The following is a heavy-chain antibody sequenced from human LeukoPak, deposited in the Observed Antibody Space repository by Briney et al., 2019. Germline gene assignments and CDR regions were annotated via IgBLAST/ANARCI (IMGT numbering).Heavy chain of an antibody. CDR3: AREYDYGVSRADY. CDR2: INQDGSEK. D-gene: IGHD4-17*01. CDR1: GFTFSSYW. Sequence: GGSLRLSCAASGFTFSSYWMSWVRQAPGKGLEWVAHINQDGSEKHFVDSVEGRFTISRDNAANSLSLQMNSLRAEDTAVYYCAREYDYGVSRADYWGQGTLVTVSS. V-gene: IGHV3-7*01. J-gene: IGHJ4*02.